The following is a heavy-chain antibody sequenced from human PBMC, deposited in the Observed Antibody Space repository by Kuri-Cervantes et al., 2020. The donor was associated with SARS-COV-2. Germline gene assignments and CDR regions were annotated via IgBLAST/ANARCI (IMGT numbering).Heavy chain of an antibody. D-gene: IGHD5-24*01. CDR3: GRVSWLPLWRRYSDS. Sequence: GSLRLSCTVSAYSISNGYYWGWIRQPPGKGLEWIGTIYHSGGTYYHSGTPYYNPSHKSRVTISLGTSKNQFSLKLSSVTAADTAVYYCGRVSWLPLWRRYSDSWGQGTLVTVSS. CDR1: AYSISNGYY. J-gene: IGHJ4*02. CDR2: IYHSGGTYYHSGTP. V-gene: IGHV4-38-2*02.